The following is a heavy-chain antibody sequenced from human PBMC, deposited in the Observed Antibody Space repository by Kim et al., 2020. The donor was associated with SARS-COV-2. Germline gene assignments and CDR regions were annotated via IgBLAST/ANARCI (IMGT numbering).Heavy chain of an antibody. D-gene: IGHD3-10*01. Sequence: PSLKSRVTISVDTSKNQFSLKLSSVTAADTAVYYCARGGIYGSGSRTFDYWGQGTLVTVSS. J-gene: IGHJ4*02. V-gene: IGHV4-59*09. CDR3: ARGGIYGSGSRTFDY.